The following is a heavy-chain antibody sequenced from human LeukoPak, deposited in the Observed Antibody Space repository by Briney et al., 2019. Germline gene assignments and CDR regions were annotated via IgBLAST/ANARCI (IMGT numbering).Heavy chain of an antibody. D-gene: IGHD3-22*01. CDR3: ARLDCDSSGYPDY. Sequence: PSGTLSLTCIVTGGSISSGYWWSWVRQPPGKGLEWIGEVFNSGSTNYNPSLKSRVTISVDTSKNQFSLKLSSVTAADTAVYYCARLDCDSSGYPDYWGQGTLVTVSS. CDR2: VFNSGST. J-gene: IGHJ4*02. V-gene: IGHV4-4*02. CDR1: GGSISSGYW.